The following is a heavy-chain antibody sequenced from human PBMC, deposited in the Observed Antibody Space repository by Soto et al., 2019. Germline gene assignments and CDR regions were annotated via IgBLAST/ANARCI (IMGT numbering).Heavy chain of an antibody. CDR2: LNGGTGQT. CDR3: ARGKGMEENYYYYGMDI. J-gene: IGHJ6*02. CDR1: GYTFSTYA. D-gene: IGHD1-1*01. Sequence: QVQVVQSGAEVKKPGASVKDSCKSSGYTFSTYAIHWVRQSPGQSLEWMGWLNGGTGQTRYSQRFQDRVTITRDTSASTAYMEVSSLRPEDTAVYYCARGKGMEENYYYYGMDIWGQGTTVTVSS. V-gene: IGHV1-3*01.